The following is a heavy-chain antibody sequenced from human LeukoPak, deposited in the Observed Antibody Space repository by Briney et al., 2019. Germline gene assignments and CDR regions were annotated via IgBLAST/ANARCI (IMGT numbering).Heavy chain of an antibody. CDR2: FDPEDGET. CDR3: ATVSVRLTAILRYFDY. V-gene: IGHV1-24*01. J-gene: IGHJ4*02. D-gene: IGHD2-21*02. Sequence: ASVKVSCKVSGYSLTELSMYWVRQAPGKGLEWMGGFDPEDGETMYAQKLQGRVTMTEDTSTDTAYMELSSLRSEDTAVYYCATVSVRLTAILRYFDYWGQGTLVTVSS. CDR1: GYSLTELS.